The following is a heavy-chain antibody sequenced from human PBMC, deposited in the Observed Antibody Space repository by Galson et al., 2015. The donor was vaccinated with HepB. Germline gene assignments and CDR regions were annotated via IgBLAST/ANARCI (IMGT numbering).Heavy chain of an antibody. V-gene: IGHV4-39*02. Sequence: SETLSLTCTVSGDSISNSNYYWAWIRQPPGKGLEWIATIYHRGNTYYNPSLQHRVTISIDTSRNEFYLKVNSVTAADTALYYFARDRYSHNLDAEYWGQGTLDTVSS. CDR2: IYHRGNT. CDR3: ARDRYSHNLDAEY. CDR1: GDSISNSNYY. J-gene: IGHJ4*02. D-gene: IGHD3/OR15-3a*01.